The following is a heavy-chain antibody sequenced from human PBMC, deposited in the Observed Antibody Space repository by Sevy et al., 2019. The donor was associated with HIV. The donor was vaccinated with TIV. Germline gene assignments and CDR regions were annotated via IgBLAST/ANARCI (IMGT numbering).Heavy chain of an antibody. Sequence: GGYLRLSCAASGFTFTNYAMNWVRQAPGKGLEWVSAISGSGGTTYYADSVQGRFTISRDKSKNTLYLQMNSLRAEDTAVYDCAKVLARGVELAGTAWGMDVWGQGTTVTVSS. CDR2: ISGSGGTT. CDR3: AKVLARGVELAGTAWGMDV. V-gene: IGHV3-23*01. D-gene: IGHD6-19*01. CDR1: GFTFTNYA. J-gene: IGHJ6*02.